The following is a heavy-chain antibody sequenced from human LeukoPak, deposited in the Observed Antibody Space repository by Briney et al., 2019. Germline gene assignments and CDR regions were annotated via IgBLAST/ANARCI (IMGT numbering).Heavy chain of an antibody. V-gene: IGHV3-21*01. CDR1: GFTFSSYI. J-gene: IGHJ3*02. CDR3: ARGYCSGGSCYSDDAFDI. D-gene: IGHD2-15*01. CDR2: ITTSSSYI. Sequence: PGGSLRLSCAASGFTFSSYIMNWVRQAPGKGLEWVSSITTSSSYIYYADSVKGRFTISRDNAKNSLYLQMNSLRVEDTAVYYCARGYCSGGSCYSDDAFDIWGQGTMVTVSS.